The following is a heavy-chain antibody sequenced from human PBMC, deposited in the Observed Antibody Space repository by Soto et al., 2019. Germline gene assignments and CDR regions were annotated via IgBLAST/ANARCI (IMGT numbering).Heavy chain of an antibody. CDR1: GFTFSSYA. J-gene: IGHJ6*02. V-gene: IGHV3-30-3*01. CDR2: ISYDGSNK. D-gene: IGHD3-22*01. CDR3: ARGMYYDDHYGMDV. Sequence: QVQLVESGGGVVQPGRSLRLSCAASGFTFSSYAMHWVRQAPGKGLEWVAVISYDGSNKYYADSVKGRFTISRDNSKNTLYLQMNSLRAEDTAVYYCARGMYYDDHYGMDVWGQGTTVTVSS.